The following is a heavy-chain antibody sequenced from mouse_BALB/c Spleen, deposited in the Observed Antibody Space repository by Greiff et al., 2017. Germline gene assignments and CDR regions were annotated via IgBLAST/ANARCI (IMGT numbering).Heavy chain of an antibody. CDR1: GYTFTSYW. CDR3: ARWELESLFDY. D-gene: IGHD4-1*01. V-gene: IGHV1-69*02. Sequence: QVQLQQPGAELVKPGASVKLSCKASGYTFTSYWMHWVKQRPGQGLEWIGEIDPSDSYTNYNQKFKGKATLTVDKSSSTAYMQLSSLTSEDSAVYYCARWELESLFDYWGQGTTLTVSS. CDR2: IDPSDSYT. J-gene: IGHJ2*01.